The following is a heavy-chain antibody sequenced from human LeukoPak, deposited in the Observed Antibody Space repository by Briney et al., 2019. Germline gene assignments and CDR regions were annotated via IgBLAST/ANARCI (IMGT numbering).Heavy chain of an antibody. CDR2: INPNSGST. D-gene: IGHD2-2*01. Sequence: GASVSVSCKASGYTFTGYYMHWVGQAPGQGGEWMGWINPNSGSTNYAQKFQGRVTMTRDTSISTAYMELSRLRSDDTAVYYCARVGYCSSTSCYDWFDPWGQGTLVTVSS. CDR1: GYTFTGYY. J-gene: IGHJ5*02. V-gene: IGHV1-2*02. CDR3: ARVGYCSSTSCYDWFDP.